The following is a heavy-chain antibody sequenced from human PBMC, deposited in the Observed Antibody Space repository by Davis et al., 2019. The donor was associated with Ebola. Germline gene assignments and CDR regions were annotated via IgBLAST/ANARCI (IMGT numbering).Heavy chain of an antibody. CDR1: GLAFSGHW. CDR2: ISWNSDTI. D-gene: IGHD4-23*01. J-gene: IGHJ3*02. Sequence: GGSLRLSCEASGLAFSGHWMSWVRQAPGKGLEWVSGISWNSDTIRYPDSVRGRFTISRDNAKNSLFLQMNSLRPEDTALYYCVKDKTVAVVPATHAAFDMWGQGTMVIVSS. V-gene: IGHV3-9*01. CDR3: VKDKTVAVVPATHAAFDM.